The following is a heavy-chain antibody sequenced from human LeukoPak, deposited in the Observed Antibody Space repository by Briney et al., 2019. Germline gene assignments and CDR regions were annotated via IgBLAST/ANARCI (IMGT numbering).Heavy chain of an antibody. V-gene: IGHV4-59*08. CDR1: GGSISSYY. CDR2: IYNSGST. Sequence: SETLSLTCTVSGGSISSYYWSWIRQPPGKGLEWIGYIYNSGSTTYNPSLKSRVTISVDTSKNQFSLKLTSVTAADTAVYYCARPYSTSSSGNFYYMDVWGKGTSVTVSS. CDR3: ARPYSTSSSGNFYYMDV. D-gene: IGHD6-6*01. J-gene: IGHJ6*03.